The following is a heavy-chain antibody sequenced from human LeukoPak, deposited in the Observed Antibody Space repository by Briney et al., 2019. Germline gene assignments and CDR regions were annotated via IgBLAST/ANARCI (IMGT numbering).Heavy chain of an antibody. J-gene: IGHJ4*02. V-gene: IGHV3-66*02. D-gene: IGHD2-2*01. CDR2: IFSGGST. Sequence: GGSLRLSCAASGFIITSNYMSWVRQAPGKGLEWVSVIFSGGSTYCADSVKGRFTISRDNSKNTLYLQMNSLRVDDTAVYYCARDSASDYFDYWDQGPLVTVSS. CDR3: ARDSASDYFDY. CDR1: GFIITSNY.